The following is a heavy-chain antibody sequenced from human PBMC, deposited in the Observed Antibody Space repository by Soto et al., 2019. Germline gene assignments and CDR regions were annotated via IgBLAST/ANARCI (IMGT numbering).Heavy chain of an antibody. D-gene: IGHD4-17*01. CDR2: INHSGST. CDR3: ARGVAYAGLDY. Sequence: QVQLQQWGAGLLKPSETLSLTCAVYGGSFSAYYWSWIRQPPGKGLEWIGEINHSGSTNYNPSLNRRATISVDRYNNQFSQKLSSVTAADTAAYYCARGVAYAGLDYWGQGTLVTVSS. J-gene: IGHJ4*02. CDR1: GGSFSAYY. V-gene: IGHV4-34*01.